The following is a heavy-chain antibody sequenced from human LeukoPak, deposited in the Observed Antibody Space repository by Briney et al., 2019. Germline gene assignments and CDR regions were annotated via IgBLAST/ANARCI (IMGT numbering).Heavy chain of an antibody. V-gene: IGHV1-2*02. CDR2: INPNRGGT. CDR3: ARAVLRFIVYNWCHP. J-gene: IGHJ5*02. D-gene: IGHD3-3*01. CDR1: VYTLTGNY. Sequence: ASVKVSCKVSVYTLTGNYMHWVRQAPGQGLEWMGWINPNRGGTNYAQKFQGRVTMTTDTSTSTAYMELRSVRSDDTPVYYCARAVLRFIVYNWCHPWRQGTLLSVSS.